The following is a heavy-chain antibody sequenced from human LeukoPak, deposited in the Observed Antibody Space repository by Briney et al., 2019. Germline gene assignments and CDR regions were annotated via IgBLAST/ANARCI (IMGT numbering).Heavy chain of an antibody. V-gene: IGHV4-4*07. J-gene: IGHJ4*02. Sequence: SETLSLTCTVSGGYICSYYWSWLRQPAGKGLEWIGRIYTSGNTNYNPSLKSRVTMSVDTSKNQFSLKVSSVTAADTAVYYCARGPSGASGHDYWGQGTLVTVSS. CDR2: IYTSGNT. CDR1: GGYICSYY. D-gene: IGHD3-10*01. CDR3: ARGPSGASGHDY.